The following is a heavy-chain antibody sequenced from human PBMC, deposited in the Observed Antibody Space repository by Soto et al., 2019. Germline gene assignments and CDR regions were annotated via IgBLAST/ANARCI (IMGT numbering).Heavy chain of an antibody. CDR2: IYHSGST. CDR1: GVSISSGGYS. CDR3: ARTPDI. V-gene: IGHV4-30-2*01. Sequence: PSETLSLTCTVSGVSISSGGYSWSWIRQPPGKGLEWIGYIYHSGSTYYNPSPKSRVTISVDRSKNQFSLKLSSVTAADTAVYYCARTPDIWGQGTMVTVSS. J-gene: IGHJ3*02.